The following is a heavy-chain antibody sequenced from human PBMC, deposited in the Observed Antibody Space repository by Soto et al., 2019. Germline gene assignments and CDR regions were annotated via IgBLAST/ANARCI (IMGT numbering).Heavy chain of an antibody. CDR1: GGSISSGGYY. D-gene: IGHD2-2*01. Sequence: PSETLSLTCTVSGGSISSGGYYWSWIRQHPGKGLEWIGYIYYSGSTYYNPSLKSRVTISVDTSKNQFSLKLSSVTAADTAVYYCARTVVPAAGESLDYYMDVWGKGTTVTVSS. V-gene: IGHV4-31*03. J-gene: IGHJ6*03. CDR2: IYYSGST. CDR3: ARTVVPAAGESLDYYMDV.